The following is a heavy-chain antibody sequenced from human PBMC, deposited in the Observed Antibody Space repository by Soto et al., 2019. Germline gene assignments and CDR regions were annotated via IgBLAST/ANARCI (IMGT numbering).Heavy chain of an antibody. CDR1: GFTFSSYS. V-gene: IGHV3-21*01. CDR2: ISSSSSYI. D-gene: IGHD2-2*01. J-gene: IGHJ4*02. Sequence: PGGSLRLSCAASGFTFSSYSMNWVRQAPWKGLEWVSSISSSSSYIYYADSVKGRFTISRDNAKNSLYLQMNSLRAEDTAVYYCARDQRDIVVVPAAMGGYWGQGTLVTVSS. CDR3: ARDQRDIVVVPAAMGGY.